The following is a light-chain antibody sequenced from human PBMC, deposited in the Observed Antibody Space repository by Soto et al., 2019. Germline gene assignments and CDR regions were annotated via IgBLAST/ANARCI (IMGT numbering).Light chain of an antibody. CDR3: QYYGSSHSNT. Sequence: EIVLTQSPGTLSLSPGERATLSCRASQSISSNYLAWYQHKPCQAPGLLIYDASSKATGTPDRVSGSGSGTDFTLTISRLEPEDFAVYYCQYYGSSHSNTFGQGTRLEIK. CDR2: DAS. J-gene: IGKJ5*01. V-gene: IGKV3-20*01. CDR1: QSISSNY.